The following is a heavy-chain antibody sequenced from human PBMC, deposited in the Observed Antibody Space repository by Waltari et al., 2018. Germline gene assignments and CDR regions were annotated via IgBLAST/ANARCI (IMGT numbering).Heavy chain of an antibody. D-gene: IGHD3-16*01. Sequence: QVQLVESGGGVVQPGGSLRLSCAASGFTFSSYGMHWVRQAPGKGLEWVAFIRYDGSNKYYADSVKGRFTISRDNSKNTLYLQMNSLGAEDTAVYYCAKGGGTHGTMDVWGKGTTVTVSS. CDR2: IRYDGSNK. V-gene: IGHV3-30*02. CDR1: GFTFSSYG. CDR3: AKGGGTHGTMDV. J-gene: IGHJ6*04.